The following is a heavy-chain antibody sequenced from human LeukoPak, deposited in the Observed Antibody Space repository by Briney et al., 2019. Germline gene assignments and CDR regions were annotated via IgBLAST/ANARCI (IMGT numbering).Heavy chain of an antibody. V-gene: IGHV1-69*04. CDR3: ARVRYYYGSGSYYNGDY. D-gene: IGHD3-10*01. J-gene: IGHJ4*02. Sequence: SVKVSCKASGGTFSSYAISWVRQAPGQGLEWMGRIIPILGMANYAQKFQGRVTITADKSTSTAYMELSSLRSEDTAVYYCARVRYYYGSGSYYNGDYWGQGTLVTVSS. CDR2: IIPILGMA. CDR1: GGTFSSYA.